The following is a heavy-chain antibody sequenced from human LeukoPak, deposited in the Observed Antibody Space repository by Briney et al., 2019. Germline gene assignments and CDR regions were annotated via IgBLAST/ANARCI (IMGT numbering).Heavy chain of an antibody. CDR3: ARQVSAASDI. CDR2: IYPADSDT. D-gene: IGHD2-2*01. V-gene: IGHV5-51*01. J-gene: IGHJ3*02. CDR1: GYSFSSYW. Sequence: GASLQISCKGYGYSFSSYWIGWVRPLPGKGLEWMGIIYPADSDTKYSPSFQGQVTISADKSISTAYLQWSSLKASDTAMYYCARQVSAASDIWGQGTMVIVSS.